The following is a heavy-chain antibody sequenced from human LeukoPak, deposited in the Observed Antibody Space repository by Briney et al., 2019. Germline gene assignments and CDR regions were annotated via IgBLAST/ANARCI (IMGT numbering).Heavy chain of an antibody. CDR2: IYYSGST. J-gene: IGHJ6*03. CDR3: ARDYGDYEGAWYYYYYMDV. V-gene: IGHV4-61*05. D-gene: IGHD4-17*01. Sequence: SETLSLTCTVSGGSISSSSYYWGWIRQPPGKGLEWIGYIYYSGSTNYNPSLKSRVTISVDTSKNQFSLKLSSVTAADTAVYYCARDYGDYEGAWYYYYYMDVWGKGTTVTISS. CDR1: GGSISSSSYY.